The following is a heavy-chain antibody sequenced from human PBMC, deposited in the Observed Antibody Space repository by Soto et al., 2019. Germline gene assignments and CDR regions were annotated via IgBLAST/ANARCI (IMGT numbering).Heavy chain of an antibody. D-gene: IGHD4-17*01. J-gene: IGHJ6*02. V-gene: IGHV5-51*01. CDR3: ARHETMTTVTTDYYYYYGMDV. CDR2: IYPGDSDT. CDR1: GYSFTSYW. Sequence: PGESLKISCKGSGYSFTSYWIGWVRQMPGKGLEWMGVIYPGDSDTRCSPSFQGQVTISADKSISTAYLQWSSLKASDPAMYYCARHETMTTVTTDYYYYYGMDVWGQGTTVTVSS.